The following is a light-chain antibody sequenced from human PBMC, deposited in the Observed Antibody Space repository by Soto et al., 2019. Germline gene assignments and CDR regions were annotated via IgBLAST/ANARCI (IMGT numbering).Light chain of an antibody. Sequence: DIQMTQSPSSLSASMGDRVTITCRASQSISSYLNWYQQKPGKAPKLLIYAASILQSGVPSRFSGSGSGTDFTLTISSLQPEDFATYYCKHSYTTLKSFGQGTKVEIK. CDR1: QSISSY. J-gene: IGKJ1*01. CDR3: KHSYTTLKS. CDR2: AAS. V-gene: IGKV1-39*01.